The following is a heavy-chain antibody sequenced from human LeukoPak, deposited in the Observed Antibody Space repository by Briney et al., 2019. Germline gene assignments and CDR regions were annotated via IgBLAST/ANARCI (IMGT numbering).Heavy chain of an antibody. D-gene: IGHD6-13*01. CDR3: ARSHSSGWYFTRSGIDY. Sequence: GASVKVSCKASGYTFTSYDINWVRQATGQGLEWMGWMNPNSGNTGYAQRFQGRVTMTRNTSISTAYMELSSLRSEDTAVYYCARSHSSGWYFTRSGIDYWGQGTLVTVSS. V-gene: IGHV1-8*01. J-gene: IGHJ4*02. CDR2: MNPNSGNT. CDR1: GYTFTSYD.